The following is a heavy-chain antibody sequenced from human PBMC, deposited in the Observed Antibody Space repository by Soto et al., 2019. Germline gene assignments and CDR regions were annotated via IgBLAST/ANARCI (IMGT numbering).Heavy chain of an antibody. CDR1: GYTFTSHG. J-gene: IGHJ5*02. CDR2: ISAYNGNT. CDR3: ARSYSSGWYGQHNWFDP. D-gene: IGHD6-19*01. V-gene: IGHV1-18*01. Sequence: ASVKVSCKASGYTFTSHGISWVRQAPGQGLEWMGWISAYNGNTNYAQKLQGRVTMTTDTSTSTAYMELRSLRSDDTAVYYCARSYSSGWYGQHNWFDPWGQGTLVTVSS.